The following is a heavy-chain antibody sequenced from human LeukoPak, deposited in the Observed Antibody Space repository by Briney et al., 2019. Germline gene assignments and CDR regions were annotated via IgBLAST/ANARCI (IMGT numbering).Heavy chain of an antibody. CDR1: GVTFSSYG. V-gene: IGHV3-30*18. Sequence: PGRSLRLSCAASGVTFSSYGMHWVRQAPGKGLEWVAVISYDGSNTYHGDSVMGRFTISRDNSKNILYLQMNSLRTEDTAVYYCAKSSSSWNNWFDPWGQGTLVTVSS. J-gene: IGHJ5*02. CDR2: ISYDGSNT. D-gene: IGHD6-13*01. CDR3: AKSSSSWNNWFDP.